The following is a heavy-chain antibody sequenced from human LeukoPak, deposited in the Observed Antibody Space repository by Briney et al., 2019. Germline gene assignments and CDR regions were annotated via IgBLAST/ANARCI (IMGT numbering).Heavy chain of an antibody. V-gene: IGHV1-2*02. J-gene: IGHJ4*02. D-gene: IGHD2-2*01. CDR1: GYTFTGYY. CDR2: INPNSGGT. Sequence: ASVKVSCKASGYTFTGYYMHWVRQAPGQGLEWMGWINPNSGGTNYAQKFQGRVTMTRDMSISTAYVELSRLRSDDTAVYYCARGVDIAVVPAALYYFDYWGQGTLVTVSS. CDR3: ARGVDIAVVPAALYYFDY.